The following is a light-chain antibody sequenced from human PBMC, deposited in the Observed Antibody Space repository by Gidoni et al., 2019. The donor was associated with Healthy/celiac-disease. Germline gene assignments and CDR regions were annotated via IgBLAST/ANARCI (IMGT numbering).Light chain of an antibody. J-gene: IGLJ1*01. CDR2: GKN. CDR1: SLRSYY. Sequence: SSELTQAPAVSVALGQTVRITCQGDSLRSYYASWYQQKPGQAPVLVIYGKNNRPPGIPDRFSGSSSGNTASLTITGAQAEDEADYYCNARDSSGNHLNVFGTGTKVTVL. CDR3: NARDSSGNHLNV. V-gene: IGLV3-19*01.